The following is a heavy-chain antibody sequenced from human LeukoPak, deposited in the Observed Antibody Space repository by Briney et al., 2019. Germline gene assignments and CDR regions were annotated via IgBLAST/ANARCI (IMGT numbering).Heavy chain of an antibody. J-gene: IGHJ3*02. Sequence: SESLSLTCTVSGGSISSYYWSWIRQPPGKGLEWIGYIYTSGRTKYNPSLRSRVTISVDTSKNQFSLKLSSVTAADTAVYYCARREWELPYAFDIWGQGTMVTVSS. CDR3: ARREWELPYAFDI. D-gene: IGHD1-26*01. CDR2: IYTSGRT. CDR1: GGSISSYY. V-gene: IGHV4-4*09.